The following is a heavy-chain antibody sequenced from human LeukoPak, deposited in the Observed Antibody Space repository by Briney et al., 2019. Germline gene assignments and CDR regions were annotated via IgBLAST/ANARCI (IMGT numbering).Heavy chain of an antibody. J-gene: IGHJ3*02. CDR2: IYYSGST. CDR3: ARDPKDIVVVPAAYGAFDI. Sequence: PSQTLSLTCTVSGGSISSYYWSWIRQPPGKGLEWIGYIYYSGSTNYNPSLKSRVTISVDTSKNQFSLKLSSVTAADTAVYYCARDPKDIVVVPAAYGAFDIWGQGTMVTVSS. CDR1: GGSISSYY. V-gene: IGHV4-59*08. D-gene: IGHD2-2*01.